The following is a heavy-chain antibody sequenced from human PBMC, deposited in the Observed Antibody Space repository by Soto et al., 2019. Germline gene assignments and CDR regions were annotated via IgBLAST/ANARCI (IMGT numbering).Heavy chain of an antibody. CDR2: IIPIFGTA. V-gene: IGHV1-69*13. D-gene: IGHD5-12*01. Sequence: ASVKVSCKASGGTFSSYAISWVRQAPGQGLEWMGGIIPIFGTANYAQKFQGRVTITADESTSTAYMELSSLRSEDTAVYYCARRGSRGYDVLPRGEYYYYYYGMDVWGQGTTVTVSS. CDR1: GGTFSSYA. CDR3: ARRGSRGYDVLPRGEYYYYYYGMDV. J-gene: IGHJ6*02.